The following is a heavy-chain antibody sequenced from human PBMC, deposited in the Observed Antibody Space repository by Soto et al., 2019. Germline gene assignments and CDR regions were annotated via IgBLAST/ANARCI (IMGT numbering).Heavy chain of an antibody. CDR1: GDTFSFYT. CDR3: AREREYYYDSSGYYGGFFDY. Sequence: ASVKVSCKASGDTFSFYTINWVRQAPGLGLEWMGRVNPILSRSNYAQKFQGRVTMTTDKSTSTVYMELSSLRSEDTAVYYCAREREYYYDSSGYYGGFFDYWGQGTLVTVSS. V-gene: IGHV1-69*08. CDR2: VNPILSRS. J-gene: IGHJ4*02. D-gene: IGHD3-22*01.